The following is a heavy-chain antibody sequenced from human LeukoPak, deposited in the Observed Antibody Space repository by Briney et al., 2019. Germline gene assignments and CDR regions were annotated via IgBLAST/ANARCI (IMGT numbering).Heavy chain of an antibody. CDR3: ARVPAAVTGTAP. CDR2: MNPSSGNT. CDR1: GYTFTSYD. Sequence: GALVKVSCKASGYTFTSYDINWVRQATGQGLEWMGWMNPSSGNTGYAQKFQGRVTLTRDTSISTAYMELSSLRSEDTAVYYCARVPAAVTGTAPWGQGTLVTVSS. D-gene: IGHD6-19*01. V-gene: IGHV1-8*01. J-gene: IGHJ5*02.